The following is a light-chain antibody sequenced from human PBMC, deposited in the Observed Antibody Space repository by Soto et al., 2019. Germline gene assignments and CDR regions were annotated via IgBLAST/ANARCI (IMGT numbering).Light chain of an antibody. Sequence: EDVGTRGLATVSLTTGERATISGMASQSINRYLAWYQQKPGQAPRLLIYYASTRAAGIPARFSGSGSGTEFTLTISSLQPDDFAPYYCQQYTIYPIPFGQGTRLAIK. CDR3: QQYTIYPIP. J-gene: IGKJ5*01. CDR2: YAS. CDR1: QSINRY. V-gene: IGKV3-11*01.